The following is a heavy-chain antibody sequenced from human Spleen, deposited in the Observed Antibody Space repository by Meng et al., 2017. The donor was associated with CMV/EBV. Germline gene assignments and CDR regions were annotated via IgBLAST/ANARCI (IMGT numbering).Heavy chain of an antibody. D-gene: IGHD1-7*01. J-gene: IGHJ4*02. CDR1: GFTFDDYG. CDR2: INWNGAST. Sequence: GESLKISCAASGFTFDDYGMSWVRQAPDKGLEWVSGINWNGASTGYADSVKGRFTISRDNAKNSLYLQMNSLRAEDTAVYYCARGFNWNYGIYPIDYWGQGTLVTVSS. V-gene: IGHV3-20*04. CDR3: ARGFNWNYGIYPIDY.